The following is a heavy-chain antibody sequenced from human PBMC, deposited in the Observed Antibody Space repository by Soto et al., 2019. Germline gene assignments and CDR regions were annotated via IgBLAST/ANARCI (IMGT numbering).Heavy chain of an antibody. J-gene: IGHJ2*01. Sequence: WWSLRLSCSASVSTFNNYGMHWVRPAPGKGLEWVAVIWYDGSHESYADSVKGRFTISRDNSKNTLYLQMNSLRAEDTAVYYCARDRYSYDSRAYQGVDWYFDLWGRGTLVTVS. CDR1: VSTFNNYG. CDR3: ARDRYSYDSRAYQGVDWYFDL. CDR2: IWYDGSHE. D-gene: IGHD3-22*01. V-gene: IGHV3-33*01.